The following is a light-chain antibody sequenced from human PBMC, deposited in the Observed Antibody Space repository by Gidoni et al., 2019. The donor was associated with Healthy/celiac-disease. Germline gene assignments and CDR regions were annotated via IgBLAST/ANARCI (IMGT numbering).Light chain of an antibody. V-gene: IGKV3-20*01. J-gene: IGKJ5*01. CDR3: QQYGSSPPIT. CDR1: QSVSSSY. CDR2: GAS. Sequence: EIEWTQSPGTLSLSPRERATLSCRASQSVSSSYLAWYQQIPGQAPRLLIYGASSRATGIPDRFSGSWSGTDFTLTISRLEPEDFAVYYCQQYGSSPPITFGQGTRLEIK.